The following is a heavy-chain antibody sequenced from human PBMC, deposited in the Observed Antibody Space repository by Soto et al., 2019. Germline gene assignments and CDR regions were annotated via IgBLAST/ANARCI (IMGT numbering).Heavy chain of an antibody. J-gene: IGHJ6*03. CDR3: AKPSGGDIVVVPASSGYMDV. Sequence: GGSLRLSCAASGFTFSSYAMSWVRQAPGKGLEWVSAISGSGGSTYYADSVKGRFTISSDNSKNTLYLQMNSLRAEDTAVYYCAKPSGGDIVVVPASSGYMDVWGKGTTVTVSS. CDR1: GFTFSSYA. CDR2: ISGSGGST. D-gene: IGHD2-2*01. V-gene: IGHV3-23*01.